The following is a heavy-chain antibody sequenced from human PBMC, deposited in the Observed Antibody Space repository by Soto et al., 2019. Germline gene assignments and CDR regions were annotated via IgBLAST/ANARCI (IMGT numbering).Heavy chain of an antibody. CDR2: IIPIFGTA. D-gene: IGHD3-16*01. J-gene: IGHJ4*02. CDR3: ARSKQYGSYSSWTYYFDY. CDR1: GGTFSSYA. Sequence: QVQLVQSGAEVKKPGSSVKVSCKASGGTFSSYAISWVRQAPGQGLEWMGGIIPIFGTANYAQKFQGRVTITADESTSTAYMELSSLRSEDTAVYYCARSKQYGSYSSWTYYFDYWGQGTLVTVSS. V-gene: IGHV1-69*01.